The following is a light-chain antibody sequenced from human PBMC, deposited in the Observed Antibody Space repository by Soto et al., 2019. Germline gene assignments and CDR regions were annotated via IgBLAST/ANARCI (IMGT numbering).Light chain of an antibody. Sequence: QSALTQPASGSGAPGQSITISCTGTSSDVGGYNAVSWYQQYPDKAPKLMIYDVTNRPSGASTRFSGSKSGNTASLTISGLQAEDEADYYCASFASDGTYVFGTGTTVTVI. V-gene: IGLV2-14*01. J-gene: IGLJ1*01. CDR2: DVT. CDR3: ASFASDGTYV. CDR1: SSDVGGYNA.